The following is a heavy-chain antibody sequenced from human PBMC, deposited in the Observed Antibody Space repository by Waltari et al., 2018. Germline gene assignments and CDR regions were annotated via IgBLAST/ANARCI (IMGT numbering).Heavy chain of an antibody. D-gene: IGHD1-26*01. CDR2: INPNSGGT. V-gene: IGHV1-2*06. CDR3: ARGVEWELRQRLGDWFDP. Sequence: QVQLVQSGAEVKKPGASVKVSCKASGYTFTGYYMHWVRQAPGQGLEWMGRINPNSGGTNYAQKFQGRITMTRDTSISTAYMELSRLRSDDTAVYYCARGVEWELRQRLGDWFDPGGQGTLVTVSS. J-gene: IGHJ5*02. CDR1: GYTFTGYY.